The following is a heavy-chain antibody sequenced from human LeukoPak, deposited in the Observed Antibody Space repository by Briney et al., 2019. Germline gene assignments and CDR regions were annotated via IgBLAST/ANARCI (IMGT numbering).Heavy chain of an antibody. J-gene: IGHJ4*02. CDR3: AREGMGYFDS. Sequence: GGSLRLSCAASGFNITSNYMNWFRKAPGRGLEWVAIIYSGGFTYYRDSVKGRFTIYRDNSKNTVYLQMNSLRVEDTAVYYCAREGMGYFDSWGQGTLVTVSS. CDR1: GFNITSNY. V-gene: IGHV3-66*01. CDR2: IYSGGFT. D-gene: IGHD5-24*01.